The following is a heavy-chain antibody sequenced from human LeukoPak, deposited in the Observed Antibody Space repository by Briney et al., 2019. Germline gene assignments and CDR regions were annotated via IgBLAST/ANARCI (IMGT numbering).Heavy chain of an antibody. CDR1: GGSISSYY. V-gene: IGHV4-59*01. CDR3: ARDPRRDEGFDY. CDR2: IYYSGST. D-gene: IGHD5-24*01. Sequence: SETLSLTCTVSGGSISSYYWSWIRQPPGKGLEWIGYIYYSGSTNYNPSLKSRVTISVDTSKNQFSLKLSSVTAADTAVYYCARDPRRDEGFDYWGQGTLVTVSS. J-gene: IGHJ4*02.